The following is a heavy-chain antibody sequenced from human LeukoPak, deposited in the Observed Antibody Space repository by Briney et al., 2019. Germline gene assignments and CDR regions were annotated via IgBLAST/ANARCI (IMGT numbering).Heavy chain of an antibody. V-gene: IGHV1-2*02. CDR1: GYTFTGYS. CDR2: INPNNAGT. J-gene: IGHJ2*01. CDR3: AREYYYDSSGYWYFDL. Sequence: AASVKVSCKASGYTFTGYSIHWVRQAPGQGLEWMGWINPNNAGTNYAQKFQGRVTMTTDTSTSTAYMELSRLRSDDTAVYYCAREYYYDSSGYWYFDLWGRGTLVTVSS. D-gene: IGHD3-22*01.